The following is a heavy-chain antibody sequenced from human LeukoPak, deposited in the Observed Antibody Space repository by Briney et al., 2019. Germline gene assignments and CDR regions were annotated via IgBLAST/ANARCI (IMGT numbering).Heavy chain of an antibody. CDR3: GRGLWELLHYFDY. Sequence: ASVKVSCKASGYTFTNYYILWVRQAPGHGLEWMGIINPHGGSTSFAQKFQGRVTMTRDTSTNTVYMELSSLRSEDTAVYYCGRGLWELLHYFDYWGQGTLVTVSS. V-gene: IGHV1-46*01. J-gene: IGHJ4*02. D-gene: IGHD1-26*01. CDR2: INPHGGST. CDR1: GYTFTNYY.